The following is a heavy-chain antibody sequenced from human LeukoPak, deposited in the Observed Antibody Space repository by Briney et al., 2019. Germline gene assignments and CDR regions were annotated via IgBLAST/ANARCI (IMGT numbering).Heavy chain of an antibody. J-gene: IGHJ4*02. CDR1: GFTFSSYG. Sequence: GGSLRLSCAASGFTFSSYGMHWVRQAPGKGLEWVAVISYDGSNKYYADSVKGRFTISRDNSKNTLYLQMNSLRAEDTAVYYFEKNGFLLNGFYRNLDCGPQGTVVTVPS. CDR2: ISYDGSNK. V-gene: IGHV3-30*18. D-gene: IGHD3-9*01. CDR3: EKNGFLLNGFYRNLDC.